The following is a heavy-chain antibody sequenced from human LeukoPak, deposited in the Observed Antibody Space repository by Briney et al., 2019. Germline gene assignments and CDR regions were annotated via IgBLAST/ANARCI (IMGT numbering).Heavy chain of an antibody. Sequence: EGSLRLSCAASGFTFNSYAMHWVRQAPGKGLEWVAVLSYDGSNKYYAASVKGRFTISRDNSKNTLYLQMSSLRAEDTALYYCARVITMVRGVNDRYYYYALDVWGQGTTVTVSS. CDR2: LSYDGSNK. CDR3: ARVITMVRGVNDRYYYYALDV. V-gene: IGHV3-30-3*01. J-gene: IGHJ6*02. D-gene: IGHD3-10*01. CDR1: GFTFNSYA.